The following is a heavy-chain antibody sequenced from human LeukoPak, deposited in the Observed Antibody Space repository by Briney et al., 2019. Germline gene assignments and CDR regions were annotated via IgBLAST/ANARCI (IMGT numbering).Heavy chain of an antibody. CDR2: ISAYNGDT. Sequence: ASVKVSCKASGYNFTNYGISWVRQAPGHGLEWMGWISAYNGDTKYAQKLQGRVTMTTDTSTSTAYMELRSLRSDDTAVYYCAGAPSFGDYGGDYWGQGTLVTVSS. CDR3: AGAPSFGDYGGDY. J-gene: IGHJ4*02. CDR1: GYNFTNYG. D-gene: IGHD4-17*01. V-gene: IGHV1-18*01.